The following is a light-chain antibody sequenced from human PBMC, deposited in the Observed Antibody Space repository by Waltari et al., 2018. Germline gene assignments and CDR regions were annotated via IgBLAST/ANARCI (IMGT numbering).Light chain of an antibody. J-gene: IGKJ2*01. CDR3: QQYNSYSRS. CDR2: KAS. Sequence: DIQMTQSPSTLSASVGDRVTITCRASLGISSWLAWYQQKPGKAPKLLISKASSLERGVPSRFSGSGSGTEFTLTISSLQTDDFATYYCQQYNSYSRSFGQGTKLEIK. CDR1: LGISSW. V-gene: IGKV1-5*03.